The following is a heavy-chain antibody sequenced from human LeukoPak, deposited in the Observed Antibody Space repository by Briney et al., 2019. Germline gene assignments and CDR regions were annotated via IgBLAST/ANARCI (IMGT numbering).Heavy chain of an antibody. CDR2: ISSSGNII. CDR1: GFTFSDYY. D-gene: IGHD3-16*01. Sequence: GGSLRLSCAASGFTFSDYYMSWIRQAPGKGLEWVSYISSSGNIIYSADSVKGRFTISRDNAKNSLYLQMNSLRAEDTAVYYCARVHSYGLIDYWGQGTLVTVSS. CDR3: ARVHSYGLIDY. V-gene: IGHV3-11*04. J-gene: IGHJ4*02.